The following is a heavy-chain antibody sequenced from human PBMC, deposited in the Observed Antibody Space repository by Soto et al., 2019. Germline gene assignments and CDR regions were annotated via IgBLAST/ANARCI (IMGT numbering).Heavy chain of an antibody. CDR3: ARILYSSQRDGVDV. D-gene: IGHD2-8*01. Sequence: EVLLLESGGGLVQPGGSLRLSCAASGFTFGSYPMTWVRQAPGKGLEWVSSISSGSDTIFYADSVKGRFTISRDNSRSTLYLQMNRLRAEDMAIYYCARILYSSQRDGVDVGGQGTTVTVSS. CDR2: ISSGSDTI. V-gene: IGHV3-23*01. J-gene: IGHJ6*02. CDR1: GFTFGSYP.